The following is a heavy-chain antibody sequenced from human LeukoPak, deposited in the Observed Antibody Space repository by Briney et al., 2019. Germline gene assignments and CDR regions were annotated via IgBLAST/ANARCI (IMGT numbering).Heavy chain of an antibody. D-gene: IGHD2-15*01. J-gene: IGHJ6*02. CDR2: IWYDGSDK. V-gene: IGHV3-33*01. CDR1: GFTFNTYG. CDR3: ARVGCTGGSCLAYNYYAMDV. Sequence: GGSLRLSCAASGFTFNTYGMNCVRQAPGKGLEWVAIIWYDGSDKYYADSVKGRFTISRDNSQNTLYLQMNSLRAEDTAVYYCARVGCTGGSCLAYNYYAMDVWGQGTTVTVSS.